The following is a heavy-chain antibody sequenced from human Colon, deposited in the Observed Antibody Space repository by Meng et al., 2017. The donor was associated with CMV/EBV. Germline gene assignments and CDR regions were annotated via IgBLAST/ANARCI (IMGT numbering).Heavy chain of an antibody. CDR2: INEDGSAK. Sequence: GGSLRLSCRVSGFTFSDSWMNWVRQAPGKGLEWVANINEDGSAKYYVDSVKGRFTISRDNAKNSVYLQINSLRAEDTAVYYCARVDLASGSYFVDYWGQGTLVTVSS. V-gene: IGHV3-7*01. CDR3: ARVDLASGSYFVDY. CDR1: GFTFSDSW. J-gene: IGHJ4*02. D-gene: IGHD1-26*01.